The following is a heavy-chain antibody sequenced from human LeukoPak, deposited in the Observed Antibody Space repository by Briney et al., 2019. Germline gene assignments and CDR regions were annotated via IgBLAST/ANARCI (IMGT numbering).Heavy chain of an antibody. CDR2: IYPRDGST. V-gene: IGHV1-46*01. J-gene: IGHJ4*02. CDR3: ARDQEGFDY. CDR1: GYTFTSNY. Sequence: ASVKVSCKASGYTFTSNYIHWVRQAPGQGLEWMGMIYPRDGSTSYAQKFQGRVTVTRDTSTSTVHMELSGLRSEDTAIYYCARDQEGFDYWGQGTLVTVSS.